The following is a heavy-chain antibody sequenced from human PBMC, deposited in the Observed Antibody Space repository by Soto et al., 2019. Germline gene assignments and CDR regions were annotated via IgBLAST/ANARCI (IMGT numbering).Heavy chain of an antibody. CDR1: GYTFTSYG. D-gene: IGHD1-1*01. CDR2: ISAYNGNT. Sequence: QVQLVQSGAEVKKPGASVKVSCKASGYTFTSYGISWVRQAPGQGLERMGWISAYNGNTNYAQKLQGRVTMTTDTTTSTAYMELRSLRSDDTAVYYWERDVDRDGCEALDNWFDPWGQGTLVTVSS. CDR3: ERDVDRDGCEALDNWFDP. V-gene: IGHV1-18*01. J-gene: IGHJ5*02.